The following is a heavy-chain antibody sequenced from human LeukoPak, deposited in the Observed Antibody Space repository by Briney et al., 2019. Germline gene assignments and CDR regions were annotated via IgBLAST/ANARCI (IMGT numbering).Heavy chain of an antibody. D-gene: IGHD4-17*01. J-gene: IGHJ5*02. CDR3: ARAPAPHDYGDYDWFDP. Sequence: SQTLSLTCTVSGGSISSGSYYWSWVRQPAGKGLEWIGRIYTSGSTNYNASLKSRVTISVDRSKNQFSLKLSSVSAADTAVYYCARAPAPHDYGDYDWFDPWGQGTLVTVSS. V-gene: IGHV4-61*02. CDR1: GGSISSGSYY. CDR2: IYTSGST.